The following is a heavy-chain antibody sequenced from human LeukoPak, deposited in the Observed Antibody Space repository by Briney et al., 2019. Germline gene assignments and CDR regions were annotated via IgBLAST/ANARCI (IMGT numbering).Heavy chain of an antibody. CDR1: GFTFSSYG. CDR3: AKDHPEDCSSTSCSYPTAFDI. J-gene: IGHJ3*02. V-gene: IGHV3-23*01. Sequence: TGGSLRLSCAASGFTFSSYGMSWVRQAPGKGLEWVSSISGSGGNTYYADSVKGRFTISRDNSKNTLYLQMNSLRAEDTAVYYCAKDHPEDCSSTSCSYPTAFDIWGQGTMVTVTS. D-gene: IGHD2-2*01. CDR2: ISGSGGNT.